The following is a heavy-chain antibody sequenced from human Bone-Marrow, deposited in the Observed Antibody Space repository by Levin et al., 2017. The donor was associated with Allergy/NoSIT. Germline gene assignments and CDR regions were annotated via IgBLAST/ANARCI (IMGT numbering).Heavy chain of an antibody. V-gene: IGHV2-5*02. Sequence: SGPTLVKPTQTLTLTCTFSGFSLSTIGVGVGWIRQPPGEALEWLALIYWDDDKRYSPALKSRLTLTKDTSKNQVVLTMTNVDPVDTATYYCAHSEGDYTWGTYSVYFDTWGQGTLVTVSS. CDR2: IYWDDDK. CDR1: GFSLSTIGVG. CDR3: AHSEGDYTWGTYSVYFDT. D-gene: IGHD3-16*01. J-gene: IGHJ4*02.